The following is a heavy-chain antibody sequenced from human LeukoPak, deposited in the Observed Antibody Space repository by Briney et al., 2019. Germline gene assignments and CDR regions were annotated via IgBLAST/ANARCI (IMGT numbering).Heavy chain of an antibody. D-gene: IGHD4-17*01. CDR3: AKRPSDYGDYVTYFDY. Sequence: GGSLRLACAASGFSFISYGMHWVRQAPGKGLEWVGVISDDGRNKKYADSVKGRFTISRDNSEDTLYLQMNSLRDEDTAVYYCAKRPSDYGDYVTYFDYWGQGTLVTVSS. CDR1: GFSFISYG. CDR2: ISDDGRNK. V-gene: IGHV3-30*18. J-gene: IGHJ4*02.